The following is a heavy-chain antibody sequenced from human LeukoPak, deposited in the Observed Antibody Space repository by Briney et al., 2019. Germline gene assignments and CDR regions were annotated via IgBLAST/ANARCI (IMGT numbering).Heavy chain of an antibody. D-gene: IGHD3-22*01. Sequence: GGSLRLSCAASGFTFNNYYMHWVRQAPGKGLVWVSRIDSDERSTNYADSVEGRFTISRDNAKNTLYLQMNSLRAEDTAVYYCAREGYYYDSSGYTYYFDYWGQGTLVTVSS. J-gene: IGHJ4*02. CDR2: IDSDERST. V-gene: IGHV3-74*01. CDR3: AREGYYYDSSGYTYYFDY. CDR1: GFTFNNYY.